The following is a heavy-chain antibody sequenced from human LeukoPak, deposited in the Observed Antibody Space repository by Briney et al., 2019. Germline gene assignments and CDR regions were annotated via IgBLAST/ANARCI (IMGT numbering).Heavy chain of an antibody. J-gene: IGHJ4*02. Sequence: GGSLRLSCAASGITFINHAMDWVRQAPGKGLEWVSSISSSSSYIYYADSVKGRFTISRDNAKNSLYLQMNSLRAEDTAVYYCARAQNIVVVPASFDYWGQGTLVTVSS. CDR2: ISSSSSYI. CDR3: ARAQNIVVVPASFDY. CDR1: GITFINHA. V-gene: IGHV3-21*01. D-gene: IGHD2-2*01.